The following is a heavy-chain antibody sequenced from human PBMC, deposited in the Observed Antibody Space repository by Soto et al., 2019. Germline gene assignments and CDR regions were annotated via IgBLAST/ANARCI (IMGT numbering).Heavy chain of an antibody. CDR3: AKGMYRPVHYGYYYYGMDV. D-gene: IGHD1-26*01. V-gene: IGHV3-43*02. CDR1: GFTFDDYA. J-gene: IGHJ6*02. CDR2: ISGDGGST. Sequence: GGSLRLSCAASGFTFDDYAMHWVRQAPGKGLEWVSLISGDGGSTYYADSVKGRFTISRDNSKNSLYLQMNSLRTEDTALYYCAKGMYRPVHYGYYYYGMDVWGQGTTVTVSS.